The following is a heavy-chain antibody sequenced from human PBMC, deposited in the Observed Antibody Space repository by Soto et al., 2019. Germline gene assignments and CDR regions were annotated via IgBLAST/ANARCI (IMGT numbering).Heavy chain of an antibody. J-gene: IGHJ4*02. CDR3: ARERGRGTDCWECIDF. CDR1: GFTFSGYW. Sequence: ESGGGLVQPGGSLRLSCVGSGFTFSGYWMTWVRQAPGKGLEWVANIKEDGSEKYYVDSVKGRFTISRDNAENSLYLQMNSLRPEDTAVYYCARERGRGTDCWECIDFWGQGTLVTVSS. CDR2: IKEDGSEK. V-gene: IGHV3-7*01. D-gene: IGHD2-21*01.